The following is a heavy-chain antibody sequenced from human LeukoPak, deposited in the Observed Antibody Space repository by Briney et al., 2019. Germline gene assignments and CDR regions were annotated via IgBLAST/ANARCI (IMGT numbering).Heavy chain of an antibody. CDR2: MYTNGES. V-gene: IGHV4-4*07. J-gene: IGHJ4*02. D-gene: IGHD3-22*01. CDR3: ARVLGTMMEIDY. Sequence: SETLSLTCTVSGGSINSQYWSWIRQPAGKGLEWIGRMYTNGESDYNPSLKSRVTISVDTSENQFSLKLSSVTAADTAVYYCARVLGTMMEIDYWGQGTLVTVS. CDR1: GGSINSQY.